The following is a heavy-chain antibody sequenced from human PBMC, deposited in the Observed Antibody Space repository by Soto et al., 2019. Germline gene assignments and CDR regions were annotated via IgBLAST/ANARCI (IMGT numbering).Heavy chain of an antibody. CDR2: ISYSGST. J-gene: IGHJ4*02. D-gene: IGHD5-12*01. V-gene: IGHV4-59*01. CDR3: ARGYSGYDEVDN. CDR1: GGSISSYY. Sequence: SETLSLTCTVSGGSISSYYWSWIRQTPGNGLEWIGYISYSGSTYYNPSLKSRVTMSVDTSKNQFSLKLSSMTAADTAVYYCARGYSGYDEVDNWGQGTLVTVSS.